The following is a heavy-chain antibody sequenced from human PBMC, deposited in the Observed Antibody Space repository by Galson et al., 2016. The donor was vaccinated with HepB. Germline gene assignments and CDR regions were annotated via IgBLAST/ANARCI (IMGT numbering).Heavy chain of an antibody. D-gene: IGHD3-3*01. CDR1: GYSFSSYG. Sequence: SVKVSCKASGYSFSSYGISWVRQAPGQGLVWLGWISTFNGYTKYAQKLQGRVTMTTDTSTSTAYMELRSLRSDDTAVYYCARDGLRSLEWLRDGMDVWGQGTTVTVSS. V-gene: IGHV1-18*01. CDR2: ISTFNGYT. CDR3: ARDGLRSLEWLRDGMDV. J-gene: IGHJ6*02.